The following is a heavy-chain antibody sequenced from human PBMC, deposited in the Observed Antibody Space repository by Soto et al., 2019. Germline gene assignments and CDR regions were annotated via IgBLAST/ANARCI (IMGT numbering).Heavy chain of an antibody. CDR1: SGSISSSNW. Sequence: QVQLQESGPGLVKPSETLSLTCAVSSGSISSSNWWSWVRQPPGKGLEWIGEIYHSGRPNYNPSLKSRVTISVDKSKNQYSLKLTSVTAADTAVYYCARSVSGSSRFDPWGQGTLVTVSS. V-gene: IGHV4-4*02. CDR3: ARSVSGSSRFDP. J-gene: IGHJ5*02. CDR2: IYHSGRP. D-gene: IGHD1-20*01.